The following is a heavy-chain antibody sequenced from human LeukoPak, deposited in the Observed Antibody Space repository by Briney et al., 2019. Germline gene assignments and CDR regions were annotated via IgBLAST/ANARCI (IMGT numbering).Heavy chain of an antibody. Sequence: PSETLSLTCTASGGSISSSSYYWGWIRQPPGKGLEWIGSIYYSGSTYYNPSLKSRVTISVDTSKNQFSLRLSSVTAADTAVYYCARQGGSYPGYYYYYYMDVWGKGTTVTISS. CDR2: IYYSGST. J-gene: IGHJ6*03. D-gene: IGHD1-26*01. CDR1: GGSISSSSYY. CDR3: ARQGGSYPGYYYYYYMDV. V-gene: IGHV4-39*01.